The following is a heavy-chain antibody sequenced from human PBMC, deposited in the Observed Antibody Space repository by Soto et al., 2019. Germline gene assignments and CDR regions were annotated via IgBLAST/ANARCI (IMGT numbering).Heavy chain of an antibody. CDR1: GYTFSNYG. V-gene: IGHV1-18*01. D-gene: IGHD6-13*01. Sequence: QVQLVQSGAEVRKPGASVKVSCKASGYTFSNYGIFWVRQAPGQGLEWMAWIYPYNGNTNYAQKLQGRVTLTTDASTSTAYMDLRSLTSDDTAMYYCARDLNGAAGAGYWGQGTLVTVSS. J-gene: IGHJ4*02. CDR2: IYPYNGNT. CDR3: ARDLNGAAGAGY.